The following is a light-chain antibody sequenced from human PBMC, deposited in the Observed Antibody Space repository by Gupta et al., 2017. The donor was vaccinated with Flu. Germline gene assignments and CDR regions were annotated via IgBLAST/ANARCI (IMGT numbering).Light chain of an antibody. J-gene: IGLJ3*02. CDR1: SSDVGGYNY. Sequence: QSALTQPRSVSGSPGQSVTISCTGSSSDVGGYNYVSWYQQHPGKVPKVMIYDVNKRPSGVPDRFSGSTSDNTASLTISGLQAEDEADDYCCSYAGSNSWVFGGGTKLTVL. V-gene: IGLV2-11*01. CDR3: CSYAGSNSWV. CDR2: DVN.